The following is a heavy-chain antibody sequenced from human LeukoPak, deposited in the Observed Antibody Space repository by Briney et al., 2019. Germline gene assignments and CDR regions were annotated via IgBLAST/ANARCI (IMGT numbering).Heavy chain of an antibody. CDR1: GYIFTGYY. D-gene: IGHD3-22*01. CDR2: INPDCGGT. J-gene: IGHJ5*02. CDR3: ARGVLAGYDSSGYPFYNRFDP. Sequence: ASVKVSCKASGYIFTGYYIHWVRQAPGQGPEWMGWINPDCGGTVYAQNFQGRVTMTRDTSISTAYMELSRLRSDDTAVYYCARGVLAGYDSSGYPFYNRFDPWGQGTLVTVSS. V-gene: IGHV1-2*02.